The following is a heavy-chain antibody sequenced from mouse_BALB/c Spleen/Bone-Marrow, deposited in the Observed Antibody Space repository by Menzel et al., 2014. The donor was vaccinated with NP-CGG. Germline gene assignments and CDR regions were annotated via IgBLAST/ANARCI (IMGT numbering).Heavy chain of an antibody. Sequence: QVQLKQSGAELVKPGASVKLSCKASGYTFTRYWMHWVKQRPGQGLEWIGEINPSNGRTNYNEKFKSKATLTVDKSSSTAYMQLSSLTSEDSAVYYCARCYYGNYFDYWGQGTTLTVSS. CDR2: INPSNGRT. J-gene: IGHJ2*01. CDR1: GYTFTRYW. D-gene: IGHD2-1*01. CDR3: ARCYYGNYFDY. V-gene: IGHV1S81*02.